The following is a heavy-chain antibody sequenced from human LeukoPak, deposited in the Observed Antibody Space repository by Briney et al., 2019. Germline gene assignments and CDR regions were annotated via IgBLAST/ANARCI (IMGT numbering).Heavy chain of an antibody. V-gene: IGHV3-53*05. CDR1: GFTVSSNY. CDR2: IYSGGST. D-gene: IGHD2-2*01. J-gene: IGHJ4*02. Sequence: GGSLRLSCAASGFTVSSNYMSWVRQAPGKGLEWVSVIYSGGSTYYADSVKGRFTISRDNSKNTLYLQMNSLRAEDTAVYYCAKDMGDHIVVVPAAVFDYWGQGTLVTVSS. CDR3: AKDMGDHIVVVPAAVFDY.